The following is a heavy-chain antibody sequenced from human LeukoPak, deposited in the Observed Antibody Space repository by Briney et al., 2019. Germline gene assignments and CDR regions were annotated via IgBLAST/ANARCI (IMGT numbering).Heavy chain of an antibody. Sequence: PSETLSLTCTVSGGSISSSSYCWGWIRQPPGKGLEWIGSIYYSGSTYYNPSLKSRVTISVDTSKNQFSLKLSSVTAADTAVYYCARGGYYGSGNDFRFDPWGQGTLVTVSS. CDR1: GGSISSSSYC. CDR2: IYYSGST. V-gene: IGHV4-39*07. CDR3: ARGGYYGSGNDFRFDP. D-gene: IGHD3-10*01. J-gene: IGHJ5*02.